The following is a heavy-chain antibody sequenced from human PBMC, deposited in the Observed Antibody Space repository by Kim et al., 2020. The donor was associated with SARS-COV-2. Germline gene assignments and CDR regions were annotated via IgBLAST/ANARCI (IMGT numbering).Heavy chain of an antibody. Sequence: ASVKVSCKASGYTFTRYAMNWVRQAPGQGLEWMGWINTKTGNPTYAQGFTGRFVFSLDTSVSTAYLQISSLKAEDTAVYYCARISGDFGVASSEYWGQGTLVTGSS. CDR2: INTKTGNP. CDR1: GYTFTRYA. J-gene: IGHJ4*02. D-gene: IGHD3-3*01. V-gene: IGHV7-4-1*02. CDR3: ARISGDFGVASSEY.